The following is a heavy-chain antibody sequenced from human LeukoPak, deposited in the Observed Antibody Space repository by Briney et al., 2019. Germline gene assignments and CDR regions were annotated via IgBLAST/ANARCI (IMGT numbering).Heavy chain of an antibody. V-gene: IGHV3-74*01. CDR3: ARVQGHPPKGLDI. J-gene: IGHJ3*02. CDR1: GFTFSSYW. Sequence: GGSLRLSCAASGFTFSSYWMHWVRQAPGKGLVWVSRINSDGSSTSYADSVKGRFTISRDNAKNTLYLQMNSLRAEDTAVYYCARVQGHPPKGLDIWGQGTMVTVSS. CDR2: INSDGSST.